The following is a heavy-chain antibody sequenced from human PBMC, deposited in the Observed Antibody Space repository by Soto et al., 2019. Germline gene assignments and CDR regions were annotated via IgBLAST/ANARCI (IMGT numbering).Heavy chain of an antibody. CDR2: ISAANGDT. V-gene: IGHV1-3*01. J-gene: IGHJ4*02. CDR1: GYTFTGHN. Sequence: ASVKVSCKASGYTFTGHNMNWVRQAPGQRLEWMGWISAANGDTVYSQNFQGRVTFSRDTSASTVYMELSSLGPEDTAVYYCGRERRDDSVYYYHYWGQGTLVTVSS. CDR3: GRERRDDSVYYYHY. D-gene: IGHD4-4*01.